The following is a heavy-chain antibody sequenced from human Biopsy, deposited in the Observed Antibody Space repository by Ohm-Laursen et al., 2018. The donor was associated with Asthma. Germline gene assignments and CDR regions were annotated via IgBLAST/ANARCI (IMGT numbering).Heavy chain of an antibody. D-gene: IGHD2-2*01. J-gene: IGHJ4*02. CDR1: GASITSSAYY. CDR2: MYYGETT. CDR3: ARHDHRWDTYADF. V-gene: IGHV4-39*01. Sequence: SETLSLTCTVSGASITSSAYYWGWIRQPPGKGLEWIGSMYYGETTYYSPSPKSRVTISVDTSKNQFPLILSSVTAADTAVYYCARHDHRWDTYADFWGQGTLVTVPS.